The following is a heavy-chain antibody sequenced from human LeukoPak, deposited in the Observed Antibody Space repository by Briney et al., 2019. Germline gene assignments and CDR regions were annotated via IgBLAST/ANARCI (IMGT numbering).Heavy chain of an antibody. CDR3: AKDLNRAYCSSTSCYFENWFDP. D-gene: IGHD2-2*01. CDR1: GGSISSYF. J-gene: IGHJ5*02. CDR2: IYYSGST. V-gene: IGHV4-59*01. Sequence: SETLSLTCTVSGGSISSYFWSWIRQPPGKGLEWIGYIYYSGSTNYNPSLKSRVIMSVDMSKNQFSLRLTSVTAADTAVYYCAKDLNRAYCSSTSCYFENWFDPWGQGTLVTVSS.